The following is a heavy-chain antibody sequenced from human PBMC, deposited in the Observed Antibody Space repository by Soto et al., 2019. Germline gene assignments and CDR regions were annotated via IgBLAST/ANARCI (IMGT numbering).Heavy chain of an antibody. J-gene: IGHJ4*02. CDR3: ARDTGGGIQDYFDY. CDR2: TRNKANSYTT. V-gene: IGHV3-72*01. Sequence: GGSLRLSCAASGFTFSDHYMDWVRQAPGKGLEWVGRTRNKANSYTTEYAASVKGGFTISRDDSKNSLYLQMNSLKTEDTAVYYCARDTGGGIQDYFDYWGQGTLVTVSS. CDR1: GFTFSDHY.